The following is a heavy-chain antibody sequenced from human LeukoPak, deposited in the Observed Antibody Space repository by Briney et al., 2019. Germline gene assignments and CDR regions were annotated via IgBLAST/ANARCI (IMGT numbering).Heavy chain of an antibody. CDR3: AAGRPYSLLDY. J-gene: IGHJ4*02. D-gene: IGHD5-18*01. CDR2: FDVIDAKT. Sequence: ASVKVSCTVSGSSLTELSLYLVRPAPGKGLEWMGGFDVIDAKTVYAQKFQGRVTMTEDSSTDTAYMELSSLRSDDTAFYYCAAGRPYSLLDYWGQGTLLTVSS. V-gene: IGHV1-24*01. CDR1: GSSLTELS.